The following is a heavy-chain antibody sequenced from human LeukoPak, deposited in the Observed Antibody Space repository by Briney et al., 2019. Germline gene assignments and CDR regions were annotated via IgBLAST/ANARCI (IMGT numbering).Heavy chain of an antibody. Sequence: PGGSLRLSCAASGFTFSSYSMNWVRQAPGKGLEWVSSISSSSSYTYYADSVKGRFTISRDNAKNSLYLQMNSLRAEDTAVYYCARDSIPYYYGSGSNTDYWGQGTLVTVSS. CDR1: GFTFSSYS. J-gene: IGHJ4*02. V-gene: IGHV3-21*01. D-gene: IGHD3-10*01. CDR2: ISSSSSYT. CDR3: ARDSIPYYYGSGSNTDY.